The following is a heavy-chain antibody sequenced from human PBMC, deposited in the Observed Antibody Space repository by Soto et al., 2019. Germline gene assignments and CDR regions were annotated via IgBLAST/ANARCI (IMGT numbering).Heavy chain of an antibody. Sequence: SETLSLTCTVSGGSFSSGSYYWSWIRQPPGKGLEWIGYIYYSGSTNYNPSLKSRVTISVDTSKNQFSLKLSSVTAADTAVYYCARGSFGDTFDYWGQGTLVTVS. CDR2: IYYSGST. D-gene: IGHD4-17*01. J-gene: IGHJ4*02. CDR3: ARGSFGDTFDY. CDR1: GGSFSSGSYY. V-gene: IGHV4-61*01.